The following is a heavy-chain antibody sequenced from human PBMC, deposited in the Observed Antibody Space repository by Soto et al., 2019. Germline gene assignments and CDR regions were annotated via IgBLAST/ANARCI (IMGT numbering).Heavy chain of an antibody. Sequence: EVQLVESGGGLVQPGGSLRLSCVASGFTFSSYWMHWVRQAPGKGLVWVSHINNDGSSTTYADSVKGRFTISRDNAKNTLYLQMNRLRDEDTAAYSCARDAWGLHHWGQGTLVTVSS. CDR3: ARDAWGLHH. D-gene: IGHD3-16*01. J-gene: IGHJ5*02. CDR2: INNDGSST. CDR1: GFTFSSYW. V-gene: IGHV3-74*01.